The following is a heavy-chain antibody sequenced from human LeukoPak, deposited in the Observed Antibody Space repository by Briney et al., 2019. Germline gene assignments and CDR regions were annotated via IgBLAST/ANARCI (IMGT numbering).Heavy chain of an antibody. CDR2: IWYDGSNK. V-gene: IGHV3-33*01. CDR1: GFTFTSYG. D-gene: IGHD6-19*01. J-gene: IGHJ5*02. CDR3: ARGVAGTWWFDP. Sequence: PGRSLRLSCAASGFTFTSYGMHWVRHAPGKGLEWVAVIWYDGSNKYYADSVKGRFTIYRDNSKNTLYLQMNSVRAEDTAVYYCARGVAGTWWFDPWGQGPLVTVSS.